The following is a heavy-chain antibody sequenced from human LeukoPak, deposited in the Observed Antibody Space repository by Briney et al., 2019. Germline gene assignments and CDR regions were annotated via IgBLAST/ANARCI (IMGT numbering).Heavy chain of an antibody. V-gene: IGHV1-8*01. J-gene: IGHJ5*02. Sequence: ASVKVSCKASGYTFTSYDINWVRQATGQGLEWMGWMNPNSGNTGYAHKFQGRVTITRNPSITTAYMELSSLRSEDTAVYYCARRNFDWFDPWGQGTLVTVSS. CDR2: MNPNSGNT. CDR3: ARRNFDWFDP. CDR1: GYTFTSYD.